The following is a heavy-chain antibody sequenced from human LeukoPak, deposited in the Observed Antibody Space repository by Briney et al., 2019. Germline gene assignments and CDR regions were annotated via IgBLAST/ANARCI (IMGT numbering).Heavy chain of an antibody. CDR3: ARGRGNSGYDWPYFDF. D-gene: IGHD5-12*01. CDR2: INADNGNT. V-gene: IGHV1-3*01. Sequence: ASVKVSCKASGYDFTNYAIHWVRQAPGQRLEWMGWINADNGNTKYSQKFQGRVTLTRDTSANTAYMELSSLRSEDTAVYYCARGRGNSGYDWPYFDFWGQGTLVTVSS. CDR1: GYDFTNYA. J-gene: IGHJ4*02.